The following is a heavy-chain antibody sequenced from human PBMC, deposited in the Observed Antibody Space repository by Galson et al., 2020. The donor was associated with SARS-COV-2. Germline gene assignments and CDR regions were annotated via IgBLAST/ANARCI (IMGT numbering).Heavy chain of an antibody. J-gene: IGHJ6*03. V-gene: IGHV4-34*01. CDR3: ARGGRELDYYDTTGYYYYYYLDI. CDR1: GGSLSGYY. D-gene: IGHD3-22*01. Sequence: SETLSLTCVVNGGSLSGYYWNWIRQSPGKGPEWIGEIDQSGTTSYNPSLKSRVTISIDKSKTQISLKLTSVTAADTAVFYCARGGRELDYYDTTGYYYYYYLDIWGKGTAVTVSS. CDR2: IDQSGTT.